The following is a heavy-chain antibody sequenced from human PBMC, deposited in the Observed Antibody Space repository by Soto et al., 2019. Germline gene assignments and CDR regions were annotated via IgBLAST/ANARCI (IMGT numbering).Heavy chain of an antibody. CDR3: ARDPWANCVGTKCYGAFDS. D-gene: IGHD2-2*01. CDR2: LKQDGSDK. Sequence: EAQLVESGGGLVQPGGSLRLSCAASGFPFSDSWISWVSQAPGRGLQWVANLKQDGSDKTYLDSVEGRFTISSDNARNSRCLQMNSLRAEETAMYYCARDPWANCVGTKCYGAFDSWGQGAMVTVSS. V-gene: IGHV3-7*01. CDR1: GFPFSDSW. J-gene: IGHJ3*01.